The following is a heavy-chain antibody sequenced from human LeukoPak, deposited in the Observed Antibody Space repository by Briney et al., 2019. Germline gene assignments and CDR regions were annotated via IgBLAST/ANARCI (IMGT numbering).Heavy chain of an antibody. J-gene: IGHJ4*02. D-gene: IGHD2-15*01. V-gene: IGHV1-2*06. CDR3: ASSEGVYCSGGSCYDQKFDY. CDR2: INPNSGGT. CDR1: GYTFTGYY. Sequence: ASVKVSCKASGYTFTGYYMHWVRQAPGQGLEWMGRINPNSGGTNYAQKFQGRVTMTRDTSISTVYMELSRLRSDDTAVYYCASSEGVYCSGGSCYDQKFDYWGQGTLVTVSS.